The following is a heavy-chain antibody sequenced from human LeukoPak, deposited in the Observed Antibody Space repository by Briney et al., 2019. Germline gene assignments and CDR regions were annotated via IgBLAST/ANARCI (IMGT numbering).Heavy chain of an antibody. CDR3: AREEGSFDY. V-gene: IGHV3-74*01. J-gene: IGHJ4*02. Sequence: GGSLRLSCAASGVPFTASWMHWVRQAPGKGLAWVSHISSDASIIVYADPVKGRFTISRDNAKNTLYLQMNSLRVDDTAVYYCAREEGSFDYWGQGTLVTVSS. CDR2: ISSDASII. CDR1: GVPFTASW.